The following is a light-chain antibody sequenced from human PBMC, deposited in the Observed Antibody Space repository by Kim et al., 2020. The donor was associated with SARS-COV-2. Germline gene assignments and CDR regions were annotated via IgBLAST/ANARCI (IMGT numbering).Light chain of an antibody. CDR3: QVWESGSDQVV. CDR1: NIDRES. Sequence: SYELTQPPSVSVAPGRTADITCGGNNIDRESVHWYQQRPGQAPVVVIKYDRVRPSGIPDRFSGSNFENTATLTIRRVEAGDEADYYCQVWESGSDQVVFGGGTQLTVL. V-gene: IGLV3-21*01. CDR2: YDR. J-gene: IGLJ2*01.